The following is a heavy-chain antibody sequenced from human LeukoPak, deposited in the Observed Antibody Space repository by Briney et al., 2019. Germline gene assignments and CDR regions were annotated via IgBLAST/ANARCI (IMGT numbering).Heavy chain of an antibody. V-gene: IGHV1-8*03. CDR3: ARTMHENDYEGVWVDAFDI. CDR1: GFTFSNYD. Sequence: GASVKVSCKASGFTFSNYDINWVRQATGQGLEWMGWINPNSGYTGYSQKFQGRVTITRNTSISTAYMELSSLRSEDTAVYYCARTMHENDYEGVWVDAFDIWGQGTMVTVSS. D-gene: IGHD3-16*01. CDR2: INPNSGYT. J-gene: IGHJ3*02.